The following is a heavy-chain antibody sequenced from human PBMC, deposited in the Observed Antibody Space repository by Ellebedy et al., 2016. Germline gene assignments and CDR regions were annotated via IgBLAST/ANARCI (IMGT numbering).Heavy chain of an antibody. D-gene: IGHD2-8*01. CDR1: GYTFTSYG. CDR3: ARAVYGMGWFDP. J-gene: IGHJ5*02. CDR2: INAGNGNT. Sequence: ASVKVSCKASGYTFTSYGISWVRQAPGQGLEWMGWINAGNGNTKYSQKFQGRVTITRDTSANTAYMELSSLRSEDTAVYYCARAVYGMGWFDPWGQGTLVTVSS. V-gene: IGHV1-3*01.